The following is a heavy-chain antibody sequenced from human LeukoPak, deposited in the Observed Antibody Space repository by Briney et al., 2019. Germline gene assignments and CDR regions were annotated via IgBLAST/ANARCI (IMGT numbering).Heavy chain of an antibody. V-gene: IGHV4-59*01. Sequence: PSETLSLTCTVSGGSISSYYWSWIRQPPGKGLEWIGYIYYSGSTNYNPSPKSRVTISVDTSKNQFSLKLSSVTAADTAVYYCARDKWSSPDAFDIWGQGTMVTVSS. CDR2: IYYSGST. D-gene: IGHD2-15*01. CDR1: GGSISSYY. J-gene: IGHJ3*02. CDR3: ARDKWSSPDAFDI.